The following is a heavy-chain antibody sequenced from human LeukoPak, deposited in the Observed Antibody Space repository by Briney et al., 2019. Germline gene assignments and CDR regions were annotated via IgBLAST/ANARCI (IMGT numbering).Heavy chain of an antibody. V-gene: IGHV3-23*01. CDR1: GFTLSSYA. CDR3: AKDRLRLFDY. CDR2: ISGSGGST. J-gene: IGHJ4*02. D-gene: IGHD4-17*01. Sequence: GGSLRLSCAVSGFTLSSYAMSWVRQAPGKGLEWVSAISGSGGSTYYADSVKGRFTISRDNSKNTLYLQMNSLRAEDTAVYYCAKDRLRLFDYWGQGTLVTVSS.